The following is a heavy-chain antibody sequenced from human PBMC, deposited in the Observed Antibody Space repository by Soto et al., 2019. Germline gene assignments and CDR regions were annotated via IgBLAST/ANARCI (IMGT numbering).Heavy chain of an antibody. J-gene: IGHJ6*02. CDR2: ISAYNGNT. CDR3: ARGDQHFSMDV. Sequence: ASLKVSCKSSGYTLTSYGISWVRHAPGQGLEWMGWISAYNGNTNYAQKLQGRVTMTTDTPTSTAYMELRSLRSDDTAVYYCARGDQHFSMDVWGQGTTVTVSS. CDR1: GYTLTSYG. D-gene: IGHD3-3*02. V-gene: IGHV1-18*01.